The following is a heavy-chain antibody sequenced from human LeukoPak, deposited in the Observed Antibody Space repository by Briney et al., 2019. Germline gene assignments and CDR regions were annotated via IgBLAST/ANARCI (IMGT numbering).Heavy chain of an antibody. CDR2: IYSGGST. V-gene: IGHV3-53*01. CDR1: GFTFSSYW. Sequence: GGSLRLSCAASGFTFSSYWMSWVRQAPGKGLEWVSVIYSGGSTYYADSVKGRFTISRDNSKNTLYLQMNSLRAEDTAVYYCAGGLLFWDPAGYWGQGTLVTVSS. CDR3: AGGLLFWDPAGY. J-gene: IGHJ4*02. D-gene: IGHD3-9*01.